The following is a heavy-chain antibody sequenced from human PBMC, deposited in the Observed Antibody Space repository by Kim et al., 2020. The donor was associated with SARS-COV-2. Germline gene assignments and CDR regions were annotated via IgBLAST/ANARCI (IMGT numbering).Heavy chain of an antibody. J-gene: IGHJ6*02. Sequence: GGSLRLSCAASGFTFSSYGMHWVRQAPGKGLEWVAVIWYDGSNKYYADSVKGRFTISRDNSKNTLYLQMNSLRAEDTDVYYCAIDLWYYGRDVWGQGTTVTASS. CDR2: IWYDGSNK. D-gene: IGHD2-21*01. V-gene: IGHV3-33*01. CDR1: GFTFSSYG. CDR3: AIDLWYYGRDV.